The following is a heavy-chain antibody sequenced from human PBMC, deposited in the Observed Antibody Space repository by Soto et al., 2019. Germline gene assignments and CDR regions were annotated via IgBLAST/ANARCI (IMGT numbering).Heavy chain of an antibody. CDR1: ACSIISSNNC. CDR3: ARHGGYYDILTGYPA. Sequence: TLSLTCSVSACSIISSNNCWGWIRQSPGKGLEWTGSISYSGSTYYNPSLKTRFTMSVDTSNNQFTLRLSSVTAADTAVYYCARHGGYYDILTGYPAWGQGTLVTVSS. J-gene: IGHJ4*02. D-gene: IGHD3-9*01. CDR2: ISYSGST. V-gene: IGHV4-39*01.